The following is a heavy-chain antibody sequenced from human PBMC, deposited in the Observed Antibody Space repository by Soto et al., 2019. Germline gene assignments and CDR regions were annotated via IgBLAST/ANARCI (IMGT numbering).Heavy chain of an antibody. D-gene: IGHD4-17*01. J-gene: IGHJ5*02. CDR1: GFTFSSYS. CDR3: ARTTGDYGERMSWFDP. V-gene: IGHV3-21*01. Sequence: AGSLRLSCAASGFTFSSYSMNWVRQAPGKGLEWVSSISSSSSYIYYADSVKGRFTISRDNAKNSLYLQMNSLRAEDTAVYYCARTTGDYGERMSWFDPWGQGTLVTVSS. CDR2: ISSSSSYI.